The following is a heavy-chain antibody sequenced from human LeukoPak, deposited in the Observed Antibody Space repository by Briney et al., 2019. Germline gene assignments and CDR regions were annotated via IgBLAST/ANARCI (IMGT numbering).Heavy chain of an antibody. Sequence: ASVKVSCKASGYTFTSYDINWVRQATGQGLEWMGWMNPNSGNTGYAQKFQGRVTMTRNTSTSTAYMELSSLRSEDTAVYYCASITTTYYYYGMDVWGQGTTVTVSS. D-gene: IGHD3-3*01. CDR3: ASITTTYYYYGMDV. J-gene: IGHJ6*02. CDR1: GYTFTSYD. CDR2: MNPNSGNT. V-gene: IGHV1-8*01.